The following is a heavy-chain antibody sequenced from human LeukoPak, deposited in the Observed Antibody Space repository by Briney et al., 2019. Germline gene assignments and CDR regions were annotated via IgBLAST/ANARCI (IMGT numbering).Heavy chain of an antibody. CDR1: GGSLSGYY. J-gene: IGHJ4*02. CDR2: ISHVGFT. CDR3: ARPNDYGDDY. Sequence: SEALSLTCAVYGGSLSGYYWSWIRQPPGKGLEWNGDISHVGFTNYNPSLKSRVTISVDTSTNQFSLKLNSVTAADTAVYYCARPNDYGDDYWGQGTLVTVSS. V-gene: IGHV4-34*01. D-gene: IGHD4-17*01.